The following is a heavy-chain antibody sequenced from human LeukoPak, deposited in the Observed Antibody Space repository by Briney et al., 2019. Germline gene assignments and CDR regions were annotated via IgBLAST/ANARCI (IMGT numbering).Heavy chain of an antibody. CDR3: ARAEALIGYYGDTHDGFDM. CDR1: GGSISSNTYY. CDR2: LHYSGST. D-gene: IGHD3-9*01. V-gene: IGHV4-39*07. Sequence: SETLSLTCTVSGGSISSNTYYWGWIRQPPGKGLEWIGSLHYSGSTYYNPSLKSRVTISVDTSKSQFSLKLSSVTAADTAVYYCARAEALIGYYGDTHDGFDMWGQGTMVTVSS. J-gene: IGHJ3*02.